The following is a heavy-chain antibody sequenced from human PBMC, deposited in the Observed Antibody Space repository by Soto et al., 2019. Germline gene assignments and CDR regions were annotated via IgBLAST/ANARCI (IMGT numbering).Heavy chain of an antibody. J-gene: IGHJ5*02. D-gene: IGHD3-22*01. CDR2: IIPIFGTA. CDR1: GGTFSSYA. CDR3: ASSVVYYDSSGYFPSGNWFDP. V-gene: IGHV1-69*13. Sequence: SVKVSCKASGGTFSSYAISWVRQAPGQGLEWMGGIIPIFGTANYAQKFQGRVTITADESTSTAYMELSSLRSEDTAVYYCASSVVYYDSSGYFPSGNWFDPWGQGALVTVSS.